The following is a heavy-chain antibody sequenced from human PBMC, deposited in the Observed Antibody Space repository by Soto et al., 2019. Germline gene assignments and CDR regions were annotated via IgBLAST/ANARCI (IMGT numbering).Heavy chain of an antibody. CDR2: ISGSGGST. Sequence: GGSLRLSCAASGFTFSSYPMSWVRQAPGTGLGWVSAISGSGGSTYYADSVKGRFTISRDNSKNTLYLQMNSLRAEDTAVYYCAKPPVLRFLESLPPSDAFDIWGQGTMVTVSS. CDR1: GFTFSSYP. J-gene: IGHJ3*02. V-gene: IGHV3-23*01. CDR3: AKPPVLRFLESLPPSDAFDI. D-gene: IGHD3-3*01.